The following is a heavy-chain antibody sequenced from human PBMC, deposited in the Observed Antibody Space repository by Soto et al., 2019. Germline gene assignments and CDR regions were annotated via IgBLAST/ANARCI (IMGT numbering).Heavy chain of an antibody. CDR2: IYYRGST. CDR3: ARDGREASGMDV. CDR1: GGSISSHY. J-gene: IGHJ6*02. D-gene: IGHD1-26*01. Sequence: SETLSLTCTVSGGSISSHYWSWVRQAPGKGLEWIGHIYYRGSTTYNPSLRSRSTISVDTSNNQISLKLNSVTTADTAVYYCARDGREASGMDVWGQGTKVTVSS. V-gene: IGHV4-59*11.